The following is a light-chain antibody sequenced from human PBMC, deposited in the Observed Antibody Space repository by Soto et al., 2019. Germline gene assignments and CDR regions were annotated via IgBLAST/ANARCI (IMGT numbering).Light chain of an antibody. J-gene: IGKJ1*01. CDR3: QQYTDWPLT. V-gene: IGKV3D-15*01. Sequence: EIVMTQSPATLSVSPGERATLSCRASQSVSSKLAWFQQKPGQAPSLLIYGVSSRATGVPDRFSGSGSGTDFTLTISRLEPEDFAVYYCQQYTDWPLTFGQGTKVEVK. CDR2: GVS. CDR1: QSVSSK.